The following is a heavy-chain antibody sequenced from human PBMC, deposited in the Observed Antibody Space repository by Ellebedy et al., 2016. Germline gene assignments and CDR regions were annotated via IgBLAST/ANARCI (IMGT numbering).Heavy chain of an antibody. CDR2: ISYDGSNK. CDR1: GFTFSGSA. V-gene: IGHV3-30*04. J-gene: IGHJ5*02. CDR3: AKAGFIDYGDLPWFDP. Sequence: GGSLRLXCAASGFTFSGSAMHWVRQAPGKGLEWVAVISYDGSNKYYADSVKGRFTISRDNSKNTLYLQMNSLRAEDTAVYYCAKAGFIDYGDLPWFDPWGQGTLVTVSS. D-gene: IGHD4-17*01.